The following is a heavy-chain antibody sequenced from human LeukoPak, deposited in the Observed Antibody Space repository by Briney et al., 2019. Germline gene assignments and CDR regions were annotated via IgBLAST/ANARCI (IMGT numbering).Heavy chain of an antibody. Sequence: ASVKVSCKASGYTFTDYYMHWVRQAPGQGLEWMGWMNPNSGNTGYAQKFQGRVTMTRNTSISTAYMELSSLRSEDTAVYYCARGIVVVVAATYYYYYMDVWGKGTTVTISS. D-gene: IGHD2-15*01. CDR2: MNPNSGNT. J-gene: IGHJ6*03. V-gene: IGHV1-8*02. CDR3: ARGIVVVVAATYYYYYMDV. CDR1: GYTFTDYY.